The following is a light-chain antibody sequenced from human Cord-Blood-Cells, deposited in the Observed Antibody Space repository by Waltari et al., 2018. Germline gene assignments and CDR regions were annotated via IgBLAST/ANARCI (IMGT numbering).Light chain of an antibody. CDR2: GAS. CDR3: QQYGSSPWT. CDR1: QSVSSSY. V-gene: IGKV3-20*01. J-gene: IGKJ1*01. Sequence: EIVLTQSPGTLSLSPGERATLSCRASQSVSSSYLAWYQQKPVQAPRLLIYGASSRATGIPDRFSCSGSATDFTLTISRLEPEDFAVYYCQQYGSSPWTFGQGTKVEI.